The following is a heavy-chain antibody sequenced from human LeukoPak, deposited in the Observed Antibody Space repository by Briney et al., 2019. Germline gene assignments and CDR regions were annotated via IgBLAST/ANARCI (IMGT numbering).Heavy chain of an antibody. Sequence: GGSLRLSCAASGFTFSDYSMNWVRHAPGKGLECGSYISSSSTTIFYADSVKGRFTISRDNAKNSLFLQMNGLRDEDTALYYCARERVIAAAGDGFDSWGQGTMVTVSS. V-gene: IGHV3-48*02. D-gene: IGHD2-21*01. CDR2: ISSSSTTI. CDR3: ARERVIAAAGDGFDS. J-gene: IGHJ4*02. CDR1: GFTFSDYS.